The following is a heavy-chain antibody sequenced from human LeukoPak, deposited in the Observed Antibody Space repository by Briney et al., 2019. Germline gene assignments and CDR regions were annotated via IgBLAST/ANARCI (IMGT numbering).Heavy chain of an antibody. V-gene: IGHV1-69*06. CDR2: IIPIFGTA. D-gene: IGHD3-22*01. Sequence: SVKVSCKASGGTFSSYAISWVRQAPGQGLEWMGGIIPIFGTANYAQKFQGRVTITADKSTSTAYMELSSLRSEDTAVYYCARSLEGSSGYYGVSWFDPWGQGTLVTVSS. CDR3: ARSLEGSSGYYGVSWFDP. J-gene: IGHJ5*02. CDR1: GGTFSSYA.